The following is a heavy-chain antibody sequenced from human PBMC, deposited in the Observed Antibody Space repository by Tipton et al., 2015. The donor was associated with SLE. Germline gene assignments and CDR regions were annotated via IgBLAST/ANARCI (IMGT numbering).Heavy chain of an antibody. CDR3: ARGRVDYIGGTYRPSSFDD. V-gene: IGHV4-39*07. Sequence: TLSLTCTVSGGSFSRETYLWGWIRQPPGKGLEWIGDISYTGNTYYNPSLRSRVTISVDTSKNQFSLKLRSVTAADTAVYFCARGRVDYIGGTYRPSSFDDWGPGTQVTVSS. D-gene: IGHD3-16*02. J-gene: IGHJ4*02. CDR2: ISYTGNT. CDR1: GGSFSRETYL.